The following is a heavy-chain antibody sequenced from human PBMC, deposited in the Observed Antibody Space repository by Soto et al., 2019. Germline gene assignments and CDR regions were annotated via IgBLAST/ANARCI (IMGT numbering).Heavy chain of an antibody. V-gene: IGHV1-69*13. CDR1: GGTFSSYA. D-gene: IGHD6-13*01. CDR2: IIPIFGTA. Sequence: GASVKVSCKASGGTFSSYAISWVRQAPGQGLEWMGGIIPIFGTANYAQKFQGRVTITADESTSTAYMELSSLRSEDTAVYYCTSGGIAAANNDYWGQGTLVTVSS. CDR3: TSGGIAAANNDY. J-gene: IGHJ4*02.